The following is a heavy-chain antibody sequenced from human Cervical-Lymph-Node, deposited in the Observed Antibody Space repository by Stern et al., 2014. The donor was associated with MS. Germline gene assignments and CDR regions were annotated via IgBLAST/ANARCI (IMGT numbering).Heavy chain of an antibody. J-gene: IGHJ4*02. CDR3: VRDQGGIAAS. V-gene: IGHV1-69*01. Sequence: QLVESGAEVKQPGSSMKVSCKASGGTFSSIEISWVRQAPGQGLEWLGGISPLFGTTNYAQQVQGRVTIVADESTNTVNMELSRLRSEDTAVYYCVRDQGGIAASWGQGTLVTVSS. D-gene: IGHD6-13*01. CDR2: ISPLFGTT. CDR1: GGTFSSIE.